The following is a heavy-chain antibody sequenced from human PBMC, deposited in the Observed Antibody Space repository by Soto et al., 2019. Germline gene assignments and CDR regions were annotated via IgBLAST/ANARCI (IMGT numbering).Heavy chain of an antibody. Sequence: PGECLKISCQGSGYSFTSYWIGWVPQLPGKALEWMGIIYPWDSDTRYSPSFQGQVTISADKSISTAYLQWSSLKASDTAMYYCARKWVATISAPAFAIWGQGTMVTVSS. CDR1: GYSFTSYW. V-gene: IGHV5-51*01. J-gene: IGHJ3*02. D-gene: IGHD5-12*01. CDR2: IYPWDSDT. CDR3: ARKWVATISAPAFAI.